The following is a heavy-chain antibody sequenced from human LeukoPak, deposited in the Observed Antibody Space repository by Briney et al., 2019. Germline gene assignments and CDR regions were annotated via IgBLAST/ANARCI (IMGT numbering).Heavy chain of an antibody. J-gene: IGHJ4*02. CDR3: ARGNYGDYVVDY. D-gene: IGHD4-17*01. CDR2: ISSSGSTI. CDR1: GFTFSSYE. Sequence: GGSLRLSCAASGFTFSSYEMNWVRQAPGKGLEWVSYISSSGSTIYYADSVKGRFTISRDNAKNSLYRQMNSLRAEDTAVYYCARGNYGDYVVDYWGQGTLVTVSS. V-gene: IGHV3-48*03.